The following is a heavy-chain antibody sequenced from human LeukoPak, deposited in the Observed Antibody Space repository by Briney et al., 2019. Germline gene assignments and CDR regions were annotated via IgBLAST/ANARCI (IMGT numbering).Heavy chain of an antibody. J-gene: IGHJ4*02. V-gene: IGHV3-21*01. Sequence: NPGGSLRLSCAASGFTFNTYSMNWVRQAPGKGLEWVSSITSSSSYIYYADSVKGRSTISRDNAKNSLYLQMNSLRAEDTAVYYCAGGLWYASGSDYWGQGTLVTVSS. CDR3: AGGLWYASGSDY. CDR2: ITSSSSYI. CDR1: GFTFNTYS. D-gene: IGHD3-10*01.